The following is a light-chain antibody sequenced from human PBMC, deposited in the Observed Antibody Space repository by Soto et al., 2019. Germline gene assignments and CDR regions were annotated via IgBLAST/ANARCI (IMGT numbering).Light chain of an antibody. CDR2: AAS. J-gene: IGKJ2*01. CDR3: QQSYSTNT. CDR1: QSISSY. V-gene: IGKV1-39*01. Sequence: DIQMTHSPSSLSASVGDRVTITCRASQSISSYLNWYQQKPGKAPKLLIYAASSLQSGVPSRFSGSGSGTDFTLTISSLQPEDFAPYYCQQSYSTNTFGQGTKVEIX.